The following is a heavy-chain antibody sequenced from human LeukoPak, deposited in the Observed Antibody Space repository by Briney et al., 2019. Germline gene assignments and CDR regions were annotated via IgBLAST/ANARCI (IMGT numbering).Heavy chain of an antibody. CDR1: GFTFSSYS. J-gene: IGHJ4*02. D-gene: IGHD6-19*01. V-gene: IGHV3-21*04. Sequence: GGSLRLSCAASGFTFSSYSFNWVRQAPGKGLEWVSSINTISSYIYYADSVKGRFTISRDNAKNSLSLQMNSLRADDTAVYYCAREAVAGAFDSWGQGTLVTVSS. CDR3: AREAVAGAFDS. CDR2: INTISSYI.